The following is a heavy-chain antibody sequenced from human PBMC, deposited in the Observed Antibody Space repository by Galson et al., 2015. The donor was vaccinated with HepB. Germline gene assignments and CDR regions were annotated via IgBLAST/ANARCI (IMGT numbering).Heavy chain of an antibody. J-gene: IGHJ6*02. D-gene: IGHD2-2*01. CDR1: GYTFTSYG. CDR2: ISAYNGNT. Sequence: SVKVSCKASGYTFTSYGISWVRQAPGQGLEWMGWISAYNGNTNYAQKLQGRVTMTTDTSTSTAYMELRSLRSDDTAVYYCARDVLVVPAAMLNNVEYYYYYYGMDVWGQGTTVTVSS. V-gene: IGHV1-18*04. CDR3: ARDVLVVPAAMLNNVEYYYYYYGMDV.